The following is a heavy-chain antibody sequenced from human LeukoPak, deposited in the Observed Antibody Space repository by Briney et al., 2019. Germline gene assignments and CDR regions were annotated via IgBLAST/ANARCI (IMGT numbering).Heavy chain of an antibody. J-gene: IGHJ4*02. CDR2: INHSGST. D-gene: IGHD2-15*01. V-gene: IGHV4-34*01. Sequence: SETLSLTCAVYGGSFSGYYWSWIRQPPGKGLEWIGEINHSGSTSYNPSLKSRVTISVDTSKNQFSLKLSFVTAADTAVHYCARRVAGFDYWGQGTLVTVSS. CDR3: ARRVAGFDY. CDR1: GGSFSGYY.